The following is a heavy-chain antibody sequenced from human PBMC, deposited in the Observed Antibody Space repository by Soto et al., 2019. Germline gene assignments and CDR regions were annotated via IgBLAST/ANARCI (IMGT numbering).Heavy chain of an antibody. Sequence: QVQLVQSGAEVKKPGASVKVSCRTSGYTFTQYYIHWVRQAPGQGLEWLGIINPASGSTNYAQDSQGRVTLTMDSSTTSVSMKLSGLSAEDTAIFYCARDLAAGDHWGHGTVVTVSS. V-gene: IGHV1-46*01. D-gene: IGHD6-13*01. CDR2: INPASGST. J-gene: IGHJ4*01. CDR3: ARDLAAGDH. CDR1: GYTFTQYY.